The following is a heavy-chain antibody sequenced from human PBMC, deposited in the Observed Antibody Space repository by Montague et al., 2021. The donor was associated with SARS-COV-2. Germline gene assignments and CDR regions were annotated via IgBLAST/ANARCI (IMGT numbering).Heavy chain of an antibody. Sequence: CAISGDSVAGHSAAWNWITQSPQTDSECLGRLYYRTKWYNDYAVSVESRITINPDTSKNKFSLQLNSVTAEDTAVYYCARELRRIIMIVDIRGFDYWGQGTLVTVSS. J-gene: IGHJ4*02. CDR1: GDSVAGHSAA. V-gene: IGHV6-1*01. D-gene: IGHD3-22*01. CDR2: LYYRTKWYN. CDR3: ARELRRIIMIVDIRGFDY.